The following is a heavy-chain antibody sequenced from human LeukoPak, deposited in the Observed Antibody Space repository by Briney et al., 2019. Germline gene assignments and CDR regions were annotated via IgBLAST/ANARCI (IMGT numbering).Heavy chain of an antibody. D-gene: IGHD5-18*01. CDR2: IIPILGIA. V-gene: IGHV1-69*04. CDR1: GRTFSSYA. CDR3: ARDPTAMASARAY. Sequence: ASVKVSCKATGRTFSSYAISLVRQAPGQGLEWMGRIIPILGIANYAQKFQGRVTITADKSTSTAYMELSSLRSEDTAVYYCARDPTAMASARAYWGQGTLVTVSS. J-gene: IGHJ4*02.